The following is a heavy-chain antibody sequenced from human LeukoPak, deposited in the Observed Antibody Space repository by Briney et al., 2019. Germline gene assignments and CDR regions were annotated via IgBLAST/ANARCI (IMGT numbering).Heavy chain of an antibody. V-gene: IGHV4-34*01. CDR1: GVSFSGYY. Sequence: SETLSLTCAVDGVSFSGYYWGWIRQAPGKGLGWIGEINHSGSANYNPSLKSRVTISVYTSKNQFSLKLSSVTAADTAVYYCARVPGRSYSGSYPLDYWGQGTLVTVSS. J-gene: IGHJ4*02. CDR2: INHSGSA. D-gene: IGHD1-26*01. CDR3: ARVPGRSYSGSYPLDY.